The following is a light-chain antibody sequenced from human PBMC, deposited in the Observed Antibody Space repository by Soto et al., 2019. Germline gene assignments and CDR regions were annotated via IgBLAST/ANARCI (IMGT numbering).Light chain of an antibody. CDR2: GAS. CDR3: QQSGSWIT. V-gene: IGKV3-20*01. CDR1: QSVSNTF. J-gene: IGKJ5*01. Sequence: NVLTQSPGTLSLSPWERATLSCRAGQSVSNTFLAWYQQKPGQAPRLLIYGASNRATGIPDRFSGSGSGTDFTLTISRLEPEDFAVYYCQQSGSWITFGQGTRLEIK.